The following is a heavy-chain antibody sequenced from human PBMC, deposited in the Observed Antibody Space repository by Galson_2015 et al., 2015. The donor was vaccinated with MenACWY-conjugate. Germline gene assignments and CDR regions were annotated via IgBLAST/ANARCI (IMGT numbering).Heavy chain of an antibody. Sequence: SLRLSCAASGFTVSDHYMDWVRQAPGKGLEWVGRTRNKGGGTYTTDYAASVKGRFTMSRDDSKHSLYLQMNSLKTEDTAIYYCVRVGPYGFDSIDCWGQGTLVTVSS. V-gene: IGHV3-72*01. CDR3: VRVGPYGFDSIDC. D-gene: IGHD5-12*01. J-gene: IGHJ4*02. CDR2: TRNKGGGTYTT. CDR1: GFTVSDHY.